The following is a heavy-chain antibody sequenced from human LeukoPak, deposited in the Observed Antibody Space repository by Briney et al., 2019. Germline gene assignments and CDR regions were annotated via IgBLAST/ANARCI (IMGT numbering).Heavy chain of an antibody. CDR2: IFPRDSDT. CDR1: GYIFTSYW. Sequence: GASLKISCKGSGYIFTSYWIGWGRPLPGKGLEWMGFIFPRDSDTRYSPFFQGQVTFSVAASISTAYLQWSSLKASDTAIYYCARRISNIFDWFDSWGQGTQVIVSS. V-gene: IGHV5-51*01. CDR3: ARRISNIFDWFDS. D-gene: IGHD3-3*01. J-gene: IGHJ5*01.